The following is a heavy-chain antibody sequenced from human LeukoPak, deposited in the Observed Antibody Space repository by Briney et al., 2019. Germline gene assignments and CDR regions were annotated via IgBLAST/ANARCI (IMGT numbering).Heavy chain of an antibody. CDR3: ARENCSGGSCYSIYYYYYMDV. J-gene: IGHJ6*03. CDR1: GGSISSSSYY. D-gene: IGHD2-15*01. CDR2: IYYSGST. Sequence: KPSETLSLTCTVSGGSISSSSYYWGWIRQPPGKGLEWIGSIYYSGSTYHNPSLKSRVTISVDTSKNQFSLKLSSVTAADTAVYYCARENCSGGSCYSIYYYYYMDVWGKGTTVTVSS. V-gene: IGHV4-39*07.